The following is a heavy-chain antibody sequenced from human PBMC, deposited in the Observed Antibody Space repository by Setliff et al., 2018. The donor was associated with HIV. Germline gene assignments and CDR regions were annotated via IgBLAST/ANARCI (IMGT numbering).Heavy chain of an antibody. CDR1: GVSISSHY. D-gene: IGHD4-4*01. J-gene: IGHJ4*02. Sequence: SETLSLTCTVSGVSISSHYWSWIRQPPGKGLEWIGYIYFSGSANHNPSLESRATISLDTSKNQFSLELSSVTAADTAVYYCARLDSNRSFGYWGQGTLVTVSS. CDR3: ARLDSNRSFGY. CDR2: IYFSGSA. V-gene: IGHV4-59*11.